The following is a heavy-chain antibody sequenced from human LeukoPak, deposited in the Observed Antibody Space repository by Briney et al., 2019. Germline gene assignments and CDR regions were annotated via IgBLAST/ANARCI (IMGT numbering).Heavy chain of an antibody. V-gene: IGHV1-46*01. CDR3: AKLAGAYFDY. CDR2: INPSGGTT. D-gene: IGHD3-3*02. Sequence: GASVKVSCKASGYTFINYYIHWGRQAPGQGLEWMGIINPSGGTTSYAQKFQGRVTMTRDTSTSTVYMELSSLRSEDTAVYYCAKLAGAYFDYWGQGTLVTVSS. J-gene: IGHJ4*02. CDR1: GYTFINYY.